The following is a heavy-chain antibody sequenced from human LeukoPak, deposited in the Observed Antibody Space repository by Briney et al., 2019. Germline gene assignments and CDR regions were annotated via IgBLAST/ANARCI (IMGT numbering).Heavy chain of an antibody. D-gene: IGHD5-24*01. CDR1: SGSISNNW. J-gene: IGHJ4*02. V-gene: IGHV4-4*02. CDR3: ARVRGRDGYNSDY. CDR2: ISQSART. Sequence: PSGTLSLTCAVTSGSISNNWWTWVRQPPGKGLEWIGEISQSARTNCNPSLKSRVTMSIDKSRNQFSLRMISVTAADTAVYYCARVRGRDGYNSDYWGQGTLVTVSS.